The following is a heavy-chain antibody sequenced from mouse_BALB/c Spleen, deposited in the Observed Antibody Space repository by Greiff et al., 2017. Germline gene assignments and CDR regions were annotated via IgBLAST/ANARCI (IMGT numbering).Heavy chain of an antibody. CDR1: GFTFTSYG. J-gene: IGHJ4*01. CDR2: ISSGGSYT. CDR3: ARQVATDAMDY. V-gene: IGHV5-6*02. Sequence: DVKLVESGGDLVKPGGSLKLSCAASGFTFTSYGMSWVRQTPDKRLEWVATISSGGSYTYYPDSVKGRFTISRDNAKNTLYLQMSSLKSEDTAMYYCARQVATDAMDYWGQGTSVTVSS.